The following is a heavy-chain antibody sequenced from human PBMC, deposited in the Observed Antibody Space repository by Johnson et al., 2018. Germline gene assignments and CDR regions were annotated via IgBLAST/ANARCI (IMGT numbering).Heavy chain of an antibody. J-gene: IGHJ3*02. CDR1: GFTFSSFA. CDR3: AGVWCVYRLYCFDI. D-gene: IGHD2-8*01. CDR2: ISYDGRNK. V-gene: IGHV3-30*04. Sequence: QVQLVESGGGVVQPGRSLRLSCAASGFTFSSFAMHWVRQAPGKGLEWVTLISYDGRNKHYADSVKGRFTISRDDSKNTLYLQMNSLRTEDTAVYYCAGVWCVYRLYCFDIWGQGTMVTVSS.